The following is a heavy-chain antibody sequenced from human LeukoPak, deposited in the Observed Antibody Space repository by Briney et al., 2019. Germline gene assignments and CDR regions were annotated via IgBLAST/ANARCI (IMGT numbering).Heavy chain of an antibody. J-gene: IGHJ4*02. CDR3: AKARYCSGGSCDTIDY. Sequence: GGSLRLSCAASGFTFSDYGMHWVRQAPGKGLEWVAVIWYDGSNKYYADSVKGRFTISRDNSKNSLYLQMNSLRTEDTALYYCAKARYCSGGSCDTIDYWGQGTLVTVSS. CDR1: GFTFSDYG. D-gene: IGHD2-15*01. CDR2: IWYDGSNK. V-gene: IGHV3-33*03.